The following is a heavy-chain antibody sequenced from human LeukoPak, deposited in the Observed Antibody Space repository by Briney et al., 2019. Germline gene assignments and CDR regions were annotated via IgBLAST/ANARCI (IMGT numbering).Heavy chain of an antibody. D-gene: IGHD3-10*01. CDR1: GFAFSYSN. CDR3: AKGFHYYGSGSPPFDY. J-gene: IGHJ4*02. V-gene: IGHV3-30*18. CDR2: ISYDGSNK. Sequence: GGSLRLSCAASGFAFSYSNMHWVRQAPGKGLEWVAVISYDGSNKYYADSVKGRFTISRDNSKNTLYLQMNSLRAEDTAVYYCAKGFHYYGSGSPPFDYWGQGTLVTVSS.